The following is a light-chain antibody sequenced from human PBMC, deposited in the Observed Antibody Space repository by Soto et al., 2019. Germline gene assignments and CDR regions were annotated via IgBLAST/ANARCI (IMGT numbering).Light chain of an antibody. J-gene: IGLJ2*01. CDR2: DVS. Sequence: QSALTQPASVSGSPGQLIIISCTGTSSDVGGYNYVSWYQQHPGKAPKVMIYDVSKRPSGIPNRFSGSKSGNTAALTISWLQVEDEADYYCSSYTSGSTRVVFGGGTKLTVL. V-gene: IGLV2-14*03. CDR3: SSYTSGSTRVV. CDR1: SSDVGGYNY.